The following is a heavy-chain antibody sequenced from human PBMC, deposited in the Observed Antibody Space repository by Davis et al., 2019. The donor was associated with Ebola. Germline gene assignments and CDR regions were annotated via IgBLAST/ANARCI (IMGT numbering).Heavy chain of an antibody. Sequence: GGSLRLSCAASGFTFSESAIHWFRQASGRGLEWVGRIRDKANNYATAYTPSVKGRFTISRDDSKNTAYLQMNSLKTEDTAVYYCTKGGGAGGREDDYWGQGTLVTVSS. V-gene: IGHV3-73*01. D-gene: IGHD3-16*01. J-gene: IGHJ4*02. CDR2: IRDKANNYAT. CDR3: TKGGGAGGREDDY. CDR1: GFTFSESA.